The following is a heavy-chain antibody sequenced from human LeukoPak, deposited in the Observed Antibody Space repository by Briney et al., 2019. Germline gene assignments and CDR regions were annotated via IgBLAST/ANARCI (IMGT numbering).Heavy chain of an antibody. J-gene: IGHJ4*02. V-gene: IGHV3-11*06. CDR1: GFTFSDYY. D-gene: IGHD3-16*02. CDR2: ISSSSYT. Sequence: PGGSLRLSCAASGFTFSDYYMSWIRQAPGKGLEWVSYISSSSYTNYADSVKGRFTISRDNAKNSLYLQMNSLRAEDTAVYYCARFYYDYVWGSYRYTQFDYWGQGTLVTVSS. CDR3: ARFYYDYVWGSYRYTQFDY.